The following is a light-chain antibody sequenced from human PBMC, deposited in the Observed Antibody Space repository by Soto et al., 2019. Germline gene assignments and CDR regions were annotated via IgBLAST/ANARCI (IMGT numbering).Light chain of an antibody. CDR2: GAS. CDR3: HQYGSSPT. Sequence: EIVLTQSPGTLSLPPGERATLSCRASQSVRSSYLAWYQQKPGQAPRLLIYGASTRATGIPDRFSGSGSGTDVTLTISRLEPEDFAVYSCHQYGSSPTFGQGTKVEIK. CDR1: QSVRSSY. V-gene: IGKV3-20*01. J-gene: IGKJ1*01.